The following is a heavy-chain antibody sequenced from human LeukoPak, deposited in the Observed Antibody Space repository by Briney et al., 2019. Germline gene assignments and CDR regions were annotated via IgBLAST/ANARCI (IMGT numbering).Heavy chain of an antibody. CDR3: ARGGCSGGSCYSV. D-gene: IGHD2-15*01. J-gene: IGHJ4*02. CDR2: INHSGST. Sequence: SETLSLTCAVYGGSFRGYYWSWIRQPPGKGLVWIGEINHSGSTDYNPALKSRVTISADTSKNQSSLKLSSVTAADTAVYYCARGGCSGGSCYSVWGQGTLVTVSS. V-gene: IGHV4-34*01. CDR1: GGSFRGYY.